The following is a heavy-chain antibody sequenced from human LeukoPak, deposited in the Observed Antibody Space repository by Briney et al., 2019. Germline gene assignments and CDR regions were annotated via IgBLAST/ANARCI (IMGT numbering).Heavy chain of an antibody. CDR1: GFTFSSSA. D-gene: IGHD2-15*01. Sequence: GGSLRLSCAASGFTFSSSAMSWVRQAPGKGLEWVSAISNNGGYTYYADSVQGRFTISRDNSKSTLCLQMNSLRAEDTAVYYCAKQLGYCSGGSCYFPYWGQGTLVTVSS. CDR2: ISNNGGYT. V-gene: IGHV3-23*01. CDR3: AKQLGYCSGGSCYFPY. J-gene: IGHJ4*02.